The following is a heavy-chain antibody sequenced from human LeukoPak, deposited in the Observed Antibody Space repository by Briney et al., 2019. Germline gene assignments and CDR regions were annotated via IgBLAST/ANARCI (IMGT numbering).Heavy chain of an antibody. CDR3: AKVMWDSGPGDDC. V-gene: IGHV3-23*01. D-gene: IGHD7-27*01. CDR2: IRGRGGEK. CDR1: GFPTDASA. Sequence: PGGSLRLSCAASGFPTDASALSWVRQAPGKGLEWVSAIRGRGGEKFYADSVKGRLTISRDNSKNMVYLQMNSLRVEDTAVYFCAKVMWDSGPGDDCWGQGTLVTVSS. J-gene: IGHJ4*02.